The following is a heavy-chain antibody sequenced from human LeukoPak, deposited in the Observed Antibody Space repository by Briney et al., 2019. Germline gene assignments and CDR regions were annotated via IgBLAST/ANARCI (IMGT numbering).Heavy chain of an antibody. CDR2: IYHSGST. J-gene: IGHJ5*02. CDR1: GYSISSGYY. V-gene: IGHV4-38-2*02. CDR3: ARGRNWFDP. Sequence: SETLSLTCTVSGYSISSGYYWGWIRQPPGKGLEWIGSIYHSGSTYYNPSLKSRVTISVDTSKNQFSLKLSSVTAADTAVYYCARGRNWFDPWGQGTLVTVSS.